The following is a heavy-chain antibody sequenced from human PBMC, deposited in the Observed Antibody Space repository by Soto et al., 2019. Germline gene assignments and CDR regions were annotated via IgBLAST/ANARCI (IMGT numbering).Heavy chain of an antibody. CDR1: GFTFGDYA. CDR2: IRSKAYGGTT. J-gene: IGHJ4*02. D-gene: IGHD3-9*01. Sequence: PGGSLRLSCTASGFTFGDYAMSWFRQAPGKGLEWVGFIRSKAYGGTTEYAASVKGRFTISRDDSKSIAYLQMNSLKTEDTAVYYCIREPTYYDILTAPRPFDYWGQGTLVTVSS. CDR3: IREPTYYDILTAPRPFDY. V-gene: IGHV3-49*03.